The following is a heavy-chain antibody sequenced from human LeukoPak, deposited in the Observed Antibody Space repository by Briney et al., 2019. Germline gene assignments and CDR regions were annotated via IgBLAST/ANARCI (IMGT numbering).Heavy chain of an antibody. V-gene: IGHV1-69*02. CDR2: IIPILGIA. Sequence: SVMVSCKASGGTFSSYTISWVRQAPGQGLEWMGRIIPILGIANYAQKFQGRVTITADKSTSTAYMELSSLRSEDTAVYYCAQTFRICSSTSCSKPLDYWGQGTLVTVSS. CDR1: GGTFSSYT. J-gene: IGHJ4*02. CDR3: AQTFRICSSTSCSKPLDY. D-gene: IGHD2-2*01.